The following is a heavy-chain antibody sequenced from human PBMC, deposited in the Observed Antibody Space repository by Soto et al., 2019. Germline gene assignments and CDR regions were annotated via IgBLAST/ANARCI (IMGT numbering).Heavy chain of an antibody. CDR2: IIPIFGTA. CDR1: GGTFSSYA. Sequence: QVQLVQSGAEVKKPGSSVKVSCKASGGTFSSYAISWVRQAPGQGLEWMGGIIPIFGTANYAQKFQGRVTITADESTSTAYIELSSLRAEDTAVYYCSRDSIDTAMVGGAYYCYGMDVWGQGTTVTVSS. J-gene: IGHJ6*02. V-gene: IGHV1-69*01. D-gene: IGHD5-18*01. CDR3: SRDSIDTAMVGGAYYCYGMDV.